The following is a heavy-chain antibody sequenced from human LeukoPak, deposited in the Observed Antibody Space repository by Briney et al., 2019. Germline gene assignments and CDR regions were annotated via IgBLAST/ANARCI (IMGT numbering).Heavy chain of an antibody. J-gene: IGHJ4*02. V-gene: IGHV1-2*02. Sequence: GASVKVSCKASGYTFTGYYMHWVRQAPGQGLEWMGWINPNSGGTNYAQKFQGRVTMTRDTSISTAYMELSGLRSDDTAVYYCARGEGYQLLSFDYWGQGTLVTVSS. CDR3: ARGEGYQLLSFDY. D-gene: IGHD2-2*01. CDR2: INPNSGGT. CDR1: GYTFTGYY.